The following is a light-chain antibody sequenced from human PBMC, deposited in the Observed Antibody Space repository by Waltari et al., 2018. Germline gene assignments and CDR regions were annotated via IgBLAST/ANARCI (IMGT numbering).Light chain of an antibody. J-gene: IGLJ1*01. CDR1: SSDVDDYSF. CDR3: GSYTSSSTFV. Sequence: QSALTQPASVSGSPGQSITISCTGTSSDVDDYSFVSWYQQNPGKAPKLVIYDVTKRPSGVSNRFSGSKSGTTASLTNSGLQAEDEADYYCGSYTSSSTFVFGPGTMVTVL. CDR2: DVT. V-gene: IGLV2-14*01.